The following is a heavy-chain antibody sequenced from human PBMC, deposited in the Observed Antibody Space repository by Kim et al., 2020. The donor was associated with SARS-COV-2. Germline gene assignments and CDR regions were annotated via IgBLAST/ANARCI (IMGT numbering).Heavy chain of an antibody. J-gene: IGHJ4*02. Sequence: GGSTYDADPVKGRFTISRENSKNTLQLQMNSLGAEDTAVYYCAKSWEFDYWGQGTLVTVSS. D-gene: IGHD3-10*01. CDR2: GGST. V-gene: IGHV3-23*01. CDR3: AKSWEFDY.